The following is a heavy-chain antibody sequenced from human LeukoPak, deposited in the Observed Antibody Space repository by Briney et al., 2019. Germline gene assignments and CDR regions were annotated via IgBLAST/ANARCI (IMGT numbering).Heavy chain of an antibody. CDR1: GGSISSYY. CDR3: ARSRAGRYYFDY. CDR2: IYYSGST. D-gene: IGHD1-14*01. Sequence: NPSETLSLTCTVSGGSISSYYWSWIRQPPGKGLEWIGYIYYSGSTNYNPSLKSRVTISVDTSKNQFSLKLSSVTAADTAVYYCARSRAGRYYFDYWGQGTLVTVSS. J-gene: IGHJ4*02. V-gene: IGHV4-59*08.